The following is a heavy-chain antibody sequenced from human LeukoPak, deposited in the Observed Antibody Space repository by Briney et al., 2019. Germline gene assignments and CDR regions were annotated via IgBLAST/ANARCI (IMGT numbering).Heavy chain of an antibody. J-gene: IGHJ4*02. CDR1: GFTFSSYS. CDR3: ARDGPFDY. V-gene: IGHV3-21*01. CDR2: ISSSSYI. Sequence: PGGSLRLSCAASGFTFSSYSMNWVRQAPGKGLEWVSSISSSSYIYYADSVKGRYTISRDNAKNSLYLQMNSLGAEDTAVYYCARDGPFDYWGQGTLVTVSS.